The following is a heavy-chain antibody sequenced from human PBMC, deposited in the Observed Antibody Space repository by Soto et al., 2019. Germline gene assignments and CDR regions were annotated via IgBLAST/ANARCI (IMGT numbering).Heavy chain of an antibody. J-gene: IGHJ4*02. Sequence: PGGSLRLSCAASGFVFSHYAIHWVRQAPGKGLEWVALILFDGNNKYYADSVRGRFSISRDDSKNTVYLQMNTLRPEDTAIYYCAKAIAVAGPHYFNSWGQGTLVTVSS. CDR3: AKAIAVAGPHYFNS. CDR1: GFVFSHYA. D-gene: IGHD6-19*01. V-gene: IGHV3-30*18. CDR2: ILFDGNNK.